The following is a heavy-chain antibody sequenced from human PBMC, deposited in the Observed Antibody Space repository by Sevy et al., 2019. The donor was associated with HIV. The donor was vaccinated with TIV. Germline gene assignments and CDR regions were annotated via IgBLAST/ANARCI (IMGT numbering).Heavy chain of an antibody. CDR3: ARGRTPRYFYYGIDV. V-gene: IGHV3-48*02. D-gene: IGHD2-2*01. CDR2: ISSSSSTI. Sequence: GGSLRLSCAASGFTFSSYCMNWVRQAPGKGLEWVSCISSSSSTIYYADSVKGRFTISRDNAKNLLYLQINSLGDEDSAVYYCARGRTPRYFYYGIDVWGQGTMVTVSS. CDR1: GFTFSSYC. J-gene: IGHJ6*02.